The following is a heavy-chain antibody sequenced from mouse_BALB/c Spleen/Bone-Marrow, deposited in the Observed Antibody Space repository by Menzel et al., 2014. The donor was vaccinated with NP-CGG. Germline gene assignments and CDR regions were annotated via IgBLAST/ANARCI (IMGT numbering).Heavy chain of an antibody. J-gene: IGHJ4*01. CDR3: ARKDYGYNYVMDY. CDR2: VNPNNGGT. Sequence: EVKLMESGPELVKPGASVKISCKTSGYTFTEYTMHWVKQCHGKSLEWIGGVNPNNGGTIYNQKFKGKATLTVDKSSSTAYMELRSLTSEDSAVYYCARKDYGYNYVMDYWGQGTSVTVSS. CDR1: GYTFTEYT. V-gene: IGHV1-18*01. D-gene: IGHD1-2*01.